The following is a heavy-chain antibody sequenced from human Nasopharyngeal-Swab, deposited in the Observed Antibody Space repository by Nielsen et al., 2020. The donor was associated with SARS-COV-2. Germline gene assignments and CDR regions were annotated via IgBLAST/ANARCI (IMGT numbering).Heavy chain of an antibody. CDR1: GGSINSGTYS. CDR3: AWGDKTLVRAGFDV. J-gene: IGHJ3*01. CDR2: VYSSGDS. V-gene: IGHV4-61*02. Sequence: SETLSLTCSVSVSGGSINSGTYSWNWIRPPAGQGLEWLGRVYSSGDSDYNPSLQSRITISMDASTNQLSLELTSVTAADTALYYCAWGDKTLVRAGFDVWGQGTMVTVSS. D-gene: IGHD5-18*01.